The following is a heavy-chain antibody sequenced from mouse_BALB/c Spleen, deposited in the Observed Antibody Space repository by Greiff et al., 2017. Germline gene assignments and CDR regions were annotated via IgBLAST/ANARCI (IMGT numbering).Heavy chain of an antibody. J-gene: IGHJ3*01. CDR1: GFTFSDYY. CDR3: ASSAGNYTWFAY. D-gene: IGHD2-1*01. CDR2: ISGGGSYT. V-gene: IGHV5-4*02. Sequence: EVQLMESGGGLVKPGGSLKLSCAASGFTFSDYYMYWVRQTPEKRLEWVATISGGGSYTYYPDSVKGRFTISRDNANNNLYLQMSSLRSEDTAMYYGASSAGNYTWFAYWGQGTLVTVSA.